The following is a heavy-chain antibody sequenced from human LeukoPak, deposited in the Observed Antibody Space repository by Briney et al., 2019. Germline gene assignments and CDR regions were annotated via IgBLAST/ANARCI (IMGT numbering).Heavy chain of an antibody. CDR2: ISHHGSDE. Sequence: PGGSLRLSCAASGFTFSTCGMHWVRLAPGKGLEWVALISHHGSDEYYADSVKGRFTISRDNSKNMLYLQMNRLRAEDTAVYYCAKDPHGRGWSFDSWAREPWSPSPQ. CDR1: GFTFSTCG. CDR3: AKDPHGRGWSFDS. J-gene: IGHJ4*02. D-gene: IGHD6-19*01. V-gene: IGHV3-30*18.